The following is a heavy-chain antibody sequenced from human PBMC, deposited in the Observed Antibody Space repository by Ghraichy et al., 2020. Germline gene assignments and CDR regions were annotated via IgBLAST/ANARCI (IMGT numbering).Heavy chain of an antibody. Sequence: LTCAASGFTFSTYGMHWARQAPGKGLEWVSFIRYDGSNKYYTDSVKGRFTTSRDNSKNTLYLQLNSLRPEDTAVYFCAGLRQLPASSFHYGLDVWGQGTTVTVSS. V-gene: IGHV3-30*02. CDR1: GFTFSTYG. CDR3: AGLRQLPASSFHYGLDV. CDR2: IRYDGSNK. D-gene: IGHD2-2*01. J-gene: IGHJ6*02.